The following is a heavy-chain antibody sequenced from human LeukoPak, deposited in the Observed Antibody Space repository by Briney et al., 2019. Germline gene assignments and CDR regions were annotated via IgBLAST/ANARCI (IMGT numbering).Heavy chain of an antibody. J-gene: IGHJ4*02. CDR2: IYYDGST. CDR3: ARSIQIWPHPTFDY. D-gene: IGHD5-18*01. Sequence: PSETLSLTCTVSGGSISSSLYYWGWIRQPPGKGLEWIGNIYYDGSTYYNPSLKSRATISIDTSKNQFSLKLTSVTAADTALYFCARSIQIWPHPTFDYWGQGTLVTVSS. V-gene: IGHV4-39*07. CDR1: GGSISSSLYY.